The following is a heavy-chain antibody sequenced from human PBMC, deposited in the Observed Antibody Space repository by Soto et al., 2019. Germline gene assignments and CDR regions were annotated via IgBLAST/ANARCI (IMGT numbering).Heavy chain of an antibody. CDR3: ARLQGYAVGATWWYYYGMDV. Sequence: SETLSLTCTVSGGSISSSSYYWGWIRQPPGKGLEWIGSIYYSGSTYYNPSLKRRVTISVDTSKIQFSLKLSSVTAADTAVYYCARLQGYAVGATWWYYYGMDVWGQGTTVTVSS. D-gene: IGHD1-26*01. CDR1: GGSISSSSYY. CDR2: IYYSGST. V-gene: IGHV4-39*01. J-gene: IGHJ6*02.